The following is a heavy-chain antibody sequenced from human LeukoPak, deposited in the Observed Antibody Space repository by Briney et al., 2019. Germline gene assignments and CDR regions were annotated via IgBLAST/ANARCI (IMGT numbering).Heavy chain of an antibody. J-gene: IGHJ4*02. Sequence: GASVKVSCKASGYTFTSYDISWVRQAPGQGLEWMGWISAYNGNTNYAQKFQGRVTMTTDTSTSTAYMELRSLRSDDTAVYYCARTPFSGYFDYWGQGTLVTVSS. CDR2: ISAYNGNT. V-gene: IGHV1-18*01. CDR1: GYTFTSYD. D-gene: IGHD3-10*01. CDR3: ARTPFSGYFDY.